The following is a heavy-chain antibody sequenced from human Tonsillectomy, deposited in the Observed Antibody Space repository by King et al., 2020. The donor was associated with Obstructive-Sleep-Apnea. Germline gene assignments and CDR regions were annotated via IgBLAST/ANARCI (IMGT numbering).Heavy chain of an antibody. J-gene: IGHJ4*02. CDR2: IYPGDSDT. D-gene: IGHD3-16*02. CDR1: GYSFSSYW. CDR3: AKTRDLPITRXXELSTPFXFXX. Sequence: QLVQSGAEVKKPGESLKISCKGSGYSFSSYWIGWVRQMPGKGLEWMGIIYPGDSDTRYSPSFQGQVTISADKSISTAYLQWSSLKASDTAMYYCAKTRDLPITRXXELSTPFXFXXXXQGTLVTVSS. V-gene: IGHV5-51*01.